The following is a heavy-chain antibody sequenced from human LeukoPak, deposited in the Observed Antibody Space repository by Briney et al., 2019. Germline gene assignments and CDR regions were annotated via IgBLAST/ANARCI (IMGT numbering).Heavy chain of an antibody. Sequence: GGSLRLSCAASGFILSSYGMHWVRQAPGKGLEWVAFIRYDGSNKYYADSVRGRFTISRDDSKDTLYLQMNSLRGDDTAVYYCAKGSGYYTYNWFDPWGQGTLVTVSS. CDR3: AKGSGYYTYNWFDP. V-gene: IGHV3-30*02. CDR2: IRYDGSNK. J-gene: IGHJ5*02. D-gene: IGHD3-3*01. CDR1: GFILSSYG.